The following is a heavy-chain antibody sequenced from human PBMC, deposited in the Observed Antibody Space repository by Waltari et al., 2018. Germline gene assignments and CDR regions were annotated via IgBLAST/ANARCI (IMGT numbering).Heavy chain of an antibody. D-gene: IGHD3-16*01. CDR1: GFTFSSYW. CDR2: MKTDGSAK. J-gene: IGHJ6*02. Sequence: EVQLVESGGGLVQPGGSLRLSCAASGFTFSSYWMRWVRQAPGKGLVLVSDMKTDGSAKNDADAVKGRFTISRDNAKNTLFLQMNSLTAEDTAVYYCARGGYYAMDVWGQGTTVTVSS. CDR3: ARGGYYAMDV. V-gene: IGHV3-74*01.